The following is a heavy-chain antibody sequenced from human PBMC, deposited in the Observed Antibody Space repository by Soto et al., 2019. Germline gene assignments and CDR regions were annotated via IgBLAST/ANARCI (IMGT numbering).Heavy chain of an antibody. Sequence: ASVKVSCKASGYTFTSYGISWVRQAPGQGLEWMGWISAYNGNTNYAQKLQGRVTMTTDTSTNTDYMKLRSLKPDDTAVYYCARGVYYGWGPCDYWGQGTLVTVSS. V-gene: IGHV1-18*04. CDR3: ARGVYYGWGPCDY. J-gene: IGHJ4*02. CDR1: GYTFTSYG. CDR2: ISAYNGNT. D-gene: IGHD3-10*01.